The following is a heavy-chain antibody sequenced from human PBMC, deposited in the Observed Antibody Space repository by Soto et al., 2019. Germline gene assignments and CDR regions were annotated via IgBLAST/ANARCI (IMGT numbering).Heavy chain of an antibody. V-gene: IGHV3-13*01. CDR2: IGTAGDT. CDR1: GFTFSSYD. J-gene: IGHJ4*02. D-gene: IGHD1-1*01. CDR3: ARAPRYGGTFDY. Sequence: PXASLRLSCAASGFTFSSYDMHWVRQATGKGLEWVSAIGTAGDTYYPGSVKGRFTISRENAKNSLYLQMNSLRAGDTAVYYCARAPRYGGTFDYWGQGTLVTVSS.